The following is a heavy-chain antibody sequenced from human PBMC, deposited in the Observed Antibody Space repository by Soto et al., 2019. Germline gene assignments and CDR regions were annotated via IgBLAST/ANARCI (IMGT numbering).Heavy chain of an antibody. V-gene: IGHV1-18*01. J-gene: IGHJ3*02. CDR1: GYTFSNYG. D-gene: IGHD3-16*01. Sequence: GASVKVSCKASGYTFSNYGISWVRQAPGQGLERMGWVSGYKDNTDYAQKLQGRVTMTTDTSTSTAYMDLRSLTSDDTAVYYCARDRVAGIWGDAFDIWGQGTMVTVSS. CDR3: ARDRVAGIWGDAFDI. CDR2: VSGYKDNT.